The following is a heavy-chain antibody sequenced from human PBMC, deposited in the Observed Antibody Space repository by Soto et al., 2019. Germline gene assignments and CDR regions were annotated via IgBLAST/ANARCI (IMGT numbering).Heavy chain of an antibody. CDR1: GGSISSDGYY. J-gene: IGHJ4*02. CDR3: AREAYYDSSGYTFDS. V-gene: IGHV4-31*03. CDR2: IYYSGST. D-gene: IGHD3-22*01. Sequence: KPSETLSLTCTVSGGSISSDGYYWSWIRQHPGTGLEWIGYIYYSGSTYYSPSLKSRVTISVDTSKNQFSLKLSSVTAADTAVYYCAREAYYDSSGYTFDSWGQGTLVTVSS.